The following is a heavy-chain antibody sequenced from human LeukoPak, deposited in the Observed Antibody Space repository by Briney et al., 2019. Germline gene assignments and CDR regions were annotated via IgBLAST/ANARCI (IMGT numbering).Heavy chain of an antibody. J-gene: IGHJ5*02. CDR3: ARDSGLGCSSTSCLTIWFDP. CDR2: ISSSSSTI. Sequence: RPGGSLRLSCAASGFTFSSYSMNWVRQAPGKGLEWVSYISSSSSTIYYADSVKGRFTISRDNAKNSLYLQMNSLRAEDTAVYYCARDSGLGCSSTSCLTIWFDPWGQGTLVTVSS. CDR1: GFTFSSYS. D-gene: IGHD2-2*01. V-gene: IGHV3-48*04.